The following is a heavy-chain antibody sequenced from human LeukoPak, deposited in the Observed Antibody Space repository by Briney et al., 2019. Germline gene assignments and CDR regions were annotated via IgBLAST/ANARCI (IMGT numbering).Heavy chain of an antibody. V-gene: IGHV3-7*01. CDR2: IKDDGSEK. CDR3: ARVLGYGWFDP. Sequence: PGGSLRLSCAASGFTFSTYWMSWVRQAPGKGLEWVANIKDDGSEKYFVDSVKGRFTISRDNARDSLYLQVNSLRADDTAVYYCARVLGYGWFDPWGQGTLVTVSS. D-gene: IGHD5-18*01. J-gene: IGHJ5*02. CDR1: GFTFSTYW.